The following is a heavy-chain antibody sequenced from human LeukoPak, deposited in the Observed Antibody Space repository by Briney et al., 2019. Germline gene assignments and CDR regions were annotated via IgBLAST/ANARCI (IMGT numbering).Heavy chain of an antibody. CDR3: AKDSRLGRDGMYYYGMDV. V-gene: IGHV4-39*02. CDR1: GGSISSSSYY. Sequence: SETLSLTCTVSGGSISSSSYYWGWIRQPPGKGLEWVGNIHYSGSTYYNPSLKSRVTISVDTSKNQFSLKLRSVTAADTAVYYCAKDSRLGRDGMYYYGMDVWGQGTTVTVSS. CDR2: IHYSGST. D-gene: IGHD3-9*01. J-gene: IGHJ6*02.